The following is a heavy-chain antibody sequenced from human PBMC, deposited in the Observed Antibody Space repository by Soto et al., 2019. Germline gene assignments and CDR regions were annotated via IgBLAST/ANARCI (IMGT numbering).Heavy chain of an antibody. CDR1: GFTFSSYS. V-gene: IGHV3-21*01. Sequence: EVQLVESGGDLVKPGGSLRLSCAASGFTFSSYSMNWVRQAPGKGLEWVSSISSSSYIYYADSVKGRFTISRDNAKNSLYLQMNSLRADDTAVYYCARDLGGAVAGLFQHWGQGTLVTVSS. CDR2: ISSSSYI. J-gene: IGHJ1*01. CDR3: ARDLGGAVAGLFQH. D-gene: IGHD6-19*01.